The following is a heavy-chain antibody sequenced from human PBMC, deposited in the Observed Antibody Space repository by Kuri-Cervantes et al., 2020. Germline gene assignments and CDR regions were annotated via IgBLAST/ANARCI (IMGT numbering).Heavy chain of an antibody. Sequence: SLKISCAASGFTFEDYAMHWVRQAPGKGLEWVSGISWNSGSIGYADSVKGRFTISRNNAKNSLYLKMNSLRAEDTDLYYCAKDYYYYGSGADYWGQGTLVTVSS. J-gene: IGHJ4*02. CDR2: ISWNSGSI. D-gene: IGHD3-10*01. V-gene: IGHV3-9*01. CDR3: AKDYYYYGSGADY. CDR1: GFTFEDYA.